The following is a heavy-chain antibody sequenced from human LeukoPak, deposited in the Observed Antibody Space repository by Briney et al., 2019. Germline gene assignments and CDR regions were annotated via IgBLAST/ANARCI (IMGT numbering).Heavy chain of an antibody. CDR2: ISGSGGST. CDR1: GITFSSYA. J-gene: IGHJ4*02. V-gene: IGHV3-23*01. Sequence: GGSLRLSCAASGITFSSYAMNWVRQPPGKGLEWVSGISGSGGSTYYADSVKGRFTISRDNSKNTVYLQMSSLRAEDTALYYCAKDRSAARVGATPTYYFDYWGQGTLVTVSS. CDR3: AKDRSAARVGATPTYYFDY. D-gene: IGHD1-26*01.